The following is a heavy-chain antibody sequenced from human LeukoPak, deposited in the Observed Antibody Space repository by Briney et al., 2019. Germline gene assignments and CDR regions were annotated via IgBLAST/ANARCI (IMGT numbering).Heavy chain of an antibody. Sequence: SQTLSLTCPVSGGSISSGGYYWSWIRQPPGKGLEWMGEINHSGSTNYNPSLKSRVTISVDTSKTQFSLKLSSVTAADTAVYYCARGKVGATGNWFDPWGQGTLVTVSS. J-gene: IGHJ5*02. CDR1: GGSISSGGYY. V-gene: IGHV4-34*01. CDR2: INHSGST. D-gene: IGHD1-26*01. CDR3: ARGKVGATGNWFDP.